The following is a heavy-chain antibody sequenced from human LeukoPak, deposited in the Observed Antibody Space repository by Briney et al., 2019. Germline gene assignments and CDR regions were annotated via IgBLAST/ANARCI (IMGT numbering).Heavy chain of an antibody. V-gene: IGHV3-48*01. J-gene: IGHJ4*02. CDR3: AREYCSGGSCYSDY. Sequence: GGSLRLSCAASGITFSSYSMNWVRQAPGKGLEWLSYISGSSSSIYYTDSVKGRFTISRDNAENSLYLQMNSLRAEDTAVYYCAREYCSGGSCYSDYWGQGTLVTVSS. CDR1: GITFSSYS. CDR2: ISGSSSSI. D-gene: IGHD2-15*01.